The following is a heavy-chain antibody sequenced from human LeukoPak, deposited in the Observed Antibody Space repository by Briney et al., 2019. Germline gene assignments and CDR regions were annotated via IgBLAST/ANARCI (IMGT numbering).Heavy chain of an antibody. D-gene: IGHD2-15*01. V-gene: IGHV3-21*01. CDR3: ASGYCSGGSCYSV. CDR2: ISSSSSYI. Sequence: GGSLRLSCAASGFIFSNYAMIWARQAPGKGLEWVSSISSSSSYIYYADSVKGRFTISRDNAKNSLYPQMNSLRAEDTAVYYCASGYCSGGSCYSVWGQGTLVTVSS. CDR1: GFIFSNYA. J-gene: IGHJ4*02.